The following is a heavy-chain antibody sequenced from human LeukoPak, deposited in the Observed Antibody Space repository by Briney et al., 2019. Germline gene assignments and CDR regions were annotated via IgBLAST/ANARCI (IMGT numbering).Heavy chain of an antibody. Sequence: PGGALRLSCTASGITFGDYAVSWVRQAPGKGREWVSFIRVKAFGRTTEYAASVKGRFTISRDDSNNIAYLQMNSLKTEDTAVYFCTRDHNNVFDYWGQGTLVTVSS. CDR3: TRDHNNVFDY. V-gene: IGHV3-49*04. CDR2: IRVKAFGRTT. D-gene: IGHD1-14*01. CDR1: GITFGDYA. J-gene: IGHJ4*02.